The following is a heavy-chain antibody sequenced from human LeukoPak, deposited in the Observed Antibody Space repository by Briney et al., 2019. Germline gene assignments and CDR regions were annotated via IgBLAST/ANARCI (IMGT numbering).Heavy chain of an antibody. Sequence: GGSLRLSCAASGITFTNAWMNWVRQAPGKGLEWIGRLKSKTDGGTADYAAPVKGRFTMSRDDSENTLYLKMNSLKNEDTAVYYCAATYYGSSRTDYWGQGTLVTVSS. V-gene: IGHV3-15*01. D-gene: IGHD3-10*01. CDR3: AATYYGSSRTDY. CDR1: GITFTNAW. J-gene: IGHJ4*02. CDR2: LKSKTDGGTA.